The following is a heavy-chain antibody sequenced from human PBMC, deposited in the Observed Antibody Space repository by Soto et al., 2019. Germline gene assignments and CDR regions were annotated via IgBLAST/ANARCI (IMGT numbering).Heavy chain of an antibody. CDR2: IYYSGST. CDR3: ARATNYDFWSGYLHPPYYYYYGMDV. J-gene: IGHJ6*02. CDR1: GGSISSYY. D-gene: IGHD3-3*01. Sequence: NPSETLSLTCTVSGGSISSYYWSWIRQPPGKGLEWIGYIYYSGSTNYNPSLKSRVTISVDTSKNQFSLKLSSVTAADTAVYYCARATNYDFWSGYLHPPYYYYYGMDVWGQGTTVTVSS. V-gene: IGHV4-59*01.